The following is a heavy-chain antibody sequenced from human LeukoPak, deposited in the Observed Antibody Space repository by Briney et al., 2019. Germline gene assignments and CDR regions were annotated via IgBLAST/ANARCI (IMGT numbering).Heavy chain of an antibody. CDR2: IYPGDSDT. D-gene: IGHD1-7*01. CDR1: GYSFSIYW. V-gene: IGHV5-51*01. CDR3: ALQGEGTTNWFDP. J-gene: IGHJ5*02. Sequence: GESLKISCKGSGYSFSIYWIGWVRQMPGKGLEWMGVIYPGDSDTRYSPSFRGQVTISADKSISTAYLQWSSLKASDTAMYYCALQGEGTTNWFDPWGQGTLVTVSS.